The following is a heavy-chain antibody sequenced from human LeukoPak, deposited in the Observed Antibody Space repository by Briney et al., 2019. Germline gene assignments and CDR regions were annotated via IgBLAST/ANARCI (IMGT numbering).Heavy chain of an antibody. J-gene: IGHJ4*02. V-gene: IGHV3-73*01. CDR2: IRSKANSYAT. Sequence: GGSLRLSCAASGFTFSGSAMHWVRQASGKGLERVGRIRSKANSYATAYAASVKGRFTISRDDSKNTAYLQMNSLKTEDTAVYYCTRHEITMVRGVIITLDYWGQGTPVTVSS. CDR3: TRHEITMVRGVIITLDY. D-gene: IGHD3-10*01. CDR1: GFTFSGSA.